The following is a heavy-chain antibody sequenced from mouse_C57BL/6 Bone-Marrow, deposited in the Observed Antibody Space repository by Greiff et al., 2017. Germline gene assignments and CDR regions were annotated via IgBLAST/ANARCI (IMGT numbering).Heavy chain of an antibody. CDR2: IGPSDSTT. J-gene: IGHJ1*03. Sequence: QVQLQQPGAELVMPGASVKLSCKASGYTFTSYWMHWVKQTPGQGLEWIGEIGPSDSTTNYTQKFKGKSTLTVDKSSSTAYMQLSSLTSEDSAVYYWARNDYDSYWYFDVWGTGTTVTVSS. CDR3: ARNDYDSYWYFDV. V-gene: IGHV1-69*01. D-gene: IGHD2-4*01. CDR1: GYTFTSYW.